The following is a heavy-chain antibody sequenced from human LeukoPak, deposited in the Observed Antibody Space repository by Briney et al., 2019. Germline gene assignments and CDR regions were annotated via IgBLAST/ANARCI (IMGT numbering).Heavy chain of an antibody. J-gene: IGHJ1*01. Sequence: GGSLRLSRAASGFTFSSYWMHGVRQAPGKGLVWVSRIKSDGNTNYADSVKGRFTISRDNAKNTVSLQMNSLRAEDTGVYYCARAPSESGGYYPEYFRHGRQGTLVTVSS. D-gene: IGHD3-22*01. CDR2: IKSDGNT. V-gene: IGHV3-74*01. CDR3: ARAPSESGGYYPEYFRH. CDR1: GFTFSSYW.